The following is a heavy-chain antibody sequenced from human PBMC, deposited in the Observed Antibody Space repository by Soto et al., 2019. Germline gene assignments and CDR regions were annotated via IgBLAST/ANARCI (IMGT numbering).Heavy chain of an antibody. CDR3: GREEFEDGRGHFDY. Sequence: QVELVESGGGVVQPGGSLRLSCAASGFTFSTSVMHWVRQAPGKGLEWMAIISYGGVNKYYADSVKGRFTISRDISESKLYLQMNSLRTEDTAVYYCGREEFEDGRGHFDYWGQGTLVSVSS. CDR2: ISYGGVNK. J-gene: IGHJ4*02. V-gene: IGHV3-30-3*01. CDR1: GFTFSTSV. D-gene: IGHD3-22*01.